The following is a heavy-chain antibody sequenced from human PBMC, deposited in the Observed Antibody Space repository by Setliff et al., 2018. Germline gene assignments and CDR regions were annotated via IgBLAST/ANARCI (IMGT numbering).Heavy chain of an antibody. V-gene: IGHV4-38-2*01. D-gene: IGHD3-10*01. CDR3: ATLLANYGSGMDV. Sequence: SETLSLTCAVSGSPIISDYYWVWIRQPPGRGLEWIGSIFQSGNTYYNPSLKSRVTISVDTSKNQFSLKVNSVTAADTAVYYCATLLANYGSGMDVWGQGTTVTVSS. J-gene: IGHJ6*02. CDR2: IFQSGNT. CDR1: GSPIISDYY.